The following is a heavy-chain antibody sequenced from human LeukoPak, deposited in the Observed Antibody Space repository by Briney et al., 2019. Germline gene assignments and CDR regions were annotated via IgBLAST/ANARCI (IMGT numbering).Heavy chain of an antibody. V-gene: IGHV3-48*01. CDR3: ARCRSGTCYAYFDY. Sequence: PGGSLRLSCAASGFSFTASSLNWVRQAPGKGLEWISYIRSGSTMIYYADSVKGRFTISRDDANNVLFLQMNSLGAEDTAVYYCARCRSGTCYAYFDYWGQGILVTVSS. CDR2: IRSGSTMI. J-gene: IGHJ4*02. CDR1: GFSFTASS. D-gene: IGHD2-15*01.